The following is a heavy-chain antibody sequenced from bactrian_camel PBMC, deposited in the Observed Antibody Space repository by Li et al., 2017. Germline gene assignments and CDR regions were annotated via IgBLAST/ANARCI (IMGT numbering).Heavy chain of an antibody. J-gene: IGHJ4*01. V-gene: IGHV3S53*01. CDR2: IDIDGTT. D-gene: IGHD6*01. CDR1: GIYKPVC. Sequence: HVQLVESGGGSVQAGGSLRLSCEVSGIYKPVCMAWFRQVPGKPRERGGVASIDIDGTTRYADSVKDRFGISKDNAKNMIYLQMTNLKPEDTAIYYCAADWRKLQPYRGHICNWYGGNYDNWGQGTQVTVS. CDR3: AADWRKLQPYRGHICNWYGGNYDN.